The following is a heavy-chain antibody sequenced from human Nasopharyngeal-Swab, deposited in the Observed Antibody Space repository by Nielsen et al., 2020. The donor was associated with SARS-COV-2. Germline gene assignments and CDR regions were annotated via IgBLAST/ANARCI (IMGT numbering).Heavy chain of an antibody. CDR3: ASAAAPQYYFDY. J-gene: IGHJ4*02. CDR2: IYYSGST. D-gene: IGHD6-25*01. Sequence: SETLSLTCAVSGGSISSGGYYWSWIRQPPGKGLEWIGYIYYSGSTYYNPSLKSRVTISVDTSKNQFSLKLSSVTAADTAVYYCASAAAPQYYFDYWGQGTLVTVSS. V-gene: IGHV4-30-4*02. CDR1: GGSISSGGYY.